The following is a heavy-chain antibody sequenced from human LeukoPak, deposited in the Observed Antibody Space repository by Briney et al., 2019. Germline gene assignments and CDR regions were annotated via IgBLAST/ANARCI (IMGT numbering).Heavy chain of an antibody. J-gene: IGHJ4*02. CDR2: ISSSDSTM. V-gene: IGHV3-11*01. D-gene: IGHD5-12*01. Sequence: GGSLRLSCAASGFIFSDYYMSWIRQAPGKGLEWVSYISSSDSTMYYTDSVKGRFTISRDNAKDSLYLQMNSLRAEDTAVYYCARDPGSGYEEHFDYWGQGTLVTVSS. CDR1: GFIFSDYY. CDR3: ARDPGSGYEEHFDY.